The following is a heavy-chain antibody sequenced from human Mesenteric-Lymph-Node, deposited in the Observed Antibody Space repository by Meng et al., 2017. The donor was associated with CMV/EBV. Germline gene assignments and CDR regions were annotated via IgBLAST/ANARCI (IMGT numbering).Heavy chain of an antibody. D-gene: IGHD1-26*01. CDR2: IYYSGST. CDR1: GGSISSYY. V-gene: IGHV4-59*01. Sequence: LTCTVSGGSISSYYWNWIRQPPGKGLEWIGYIYYSGSTNYNPSLKSRVTISVDTSKNQFSLKLSSVTAADTAVYYCASRKWDYWYFDLWGRGTLVTVSS. J-gene: IGHJ2*01. CDR3: ASRKWDYWYFDL.